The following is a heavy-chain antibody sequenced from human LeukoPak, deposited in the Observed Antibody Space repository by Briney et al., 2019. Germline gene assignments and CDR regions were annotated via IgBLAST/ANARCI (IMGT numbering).Heavy chain of an antibody. Sequence: GGSLRLSCAASGFTFSSYSMNWVRQAPGKGLEWLSYISSGSSTIYYADSVKGRFTISRDNSKNTLYLQMNSLRAEDTAVYYCARGTYSSGWFFDYWGQGTLVTVSS. V-gene: IGHV3-48*01. D-gene: IGHD6-19*01. CDR3: ARGTYSSGWFFDY. CDR1: GFTFSSYS. J-gene: IGHJ4*02. CDR2: ISSGSSTI.